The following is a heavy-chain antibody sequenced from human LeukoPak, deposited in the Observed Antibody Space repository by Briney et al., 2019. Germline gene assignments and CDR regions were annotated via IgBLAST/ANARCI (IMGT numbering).Heavy chain of an antibody. V-gene: IGHV4-4*02. CDR1: GGSIRSSDW. J-gene: IGHJ4*02. CDR2: IYHSGTT. Sequence: SETLSLTCAVSGGSIRSSDWWSWVRQPPGKGLEWIGDIYHSGTTNYNPSLKIRVTISVDKSKNQFSLRLSSVTAADTAVYYCARAAAWFGESWGQGTLVTVPS. D-gene: IGHD3-10*01. CDR3: ARAAAWFGES.